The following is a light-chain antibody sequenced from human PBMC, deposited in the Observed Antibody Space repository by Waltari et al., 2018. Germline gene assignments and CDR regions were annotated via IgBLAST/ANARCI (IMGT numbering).Light chain of an antibody. J-gene: IGKJ4*01. CDR2: EAS. V-gene: IGKV1-12*01. Sequence: DIQMTQSPSFVSASVGDSVTITCRASHDISRWLAWFQQKPGKAPNLLIYEASYLQSGVSSRFSSSGSGTDFTLTISGLQPEDAATYYCQQANRYPMPFGGGTKVEIK. CDR3: QQANRYPMP. CDR1: HDISRW.